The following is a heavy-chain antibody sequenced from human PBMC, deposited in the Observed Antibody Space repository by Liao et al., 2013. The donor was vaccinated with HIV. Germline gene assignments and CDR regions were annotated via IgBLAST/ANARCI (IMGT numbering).Heavy chain of an antibody. D-gene: IGHD5-24*01. CDR2: FYTSGST. CDR1: GVSISSGGYY. J-gene: IGHJ3*02. Sequence: QVQLQESGPGLVKPSQTLSLTCTVSGVSISSGGYYWSWIRQPAGKGLEWIGRFYTSGSTNYNPSLKSRVTISVDTSNNQFSLKLNSVTAADTAVYYCARSQRRDGYNSAPDAFDIWGQGTMVTVSS. CDR3: ARSQRRDGYNSAPDAFDI. V-gene: IGHV4-61*02.